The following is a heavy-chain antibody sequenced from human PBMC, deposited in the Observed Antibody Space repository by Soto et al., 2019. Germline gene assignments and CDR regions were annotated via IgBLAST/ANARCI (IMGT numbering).Heavy chain of an antibody. J-gene: IGHJ6*02. CDR2: INPSDGST. CDR3: SISRGYYYGMDV. V-gene: IGHV1-46*03. CDR1: GYIFTDYY. Sequence: APVKVSCKASGYIFTDYYIHWVRQAPGQGLEWMGIINPSDGSTTYAQNFQGRVSMTRDTSTSTVYMELSSLRSDDTAVYYCSISRGYYYGMDVWGQGTTVTAP. D-gene: IGHD2-2*01.